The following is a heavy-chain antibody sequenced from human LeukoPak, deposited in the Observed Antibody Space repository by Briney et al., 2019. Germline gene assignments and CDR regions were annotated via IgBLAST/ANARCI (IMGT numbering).Heavy chain of an antibody. V-gene: IGHV4-34*01. CDR3: ARRGYDHSGYYYGMDV. CDR1: GGSFSGYH. D-gene: IGHD5-12*01. Sequence: SETLSLTCAVYGGSFSGYHWSWIRQPPGKGLEWIGEINHSGSTNYNPSLKSRVTISVDTSKNQFSLKLSSVTAADTAVYYCARRGYDHSGYYYGMDVWGKGTTVTVPS. CDR2: INHSGST. J-gene: IGHJ6*04.